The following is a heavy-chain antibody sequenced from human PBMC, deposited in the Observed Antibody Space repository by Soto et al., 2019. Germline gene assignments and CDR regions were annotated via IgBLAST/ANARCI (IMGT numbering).Heavy chain of an antibody. Sequence: EVQVVESGGALVQPGGSLRLSCAASGFTFSNYWMHWVRQAPGKGLVWISRMNSDGSNTDYADAVKGRFTISRDNAKNTLYLQINSLRVKAMSFYSCATSTRGVSNGPTTYWGQGTLVTVSS. D-gene: IGHD1-26*01. V-gene: IGHV3-74*01. CDR2: MNSDGSNT. CDR1: GFTFSNYW. J-gene: IGHJ4*02. CDR3: ATSTRGVSNGPTTY.